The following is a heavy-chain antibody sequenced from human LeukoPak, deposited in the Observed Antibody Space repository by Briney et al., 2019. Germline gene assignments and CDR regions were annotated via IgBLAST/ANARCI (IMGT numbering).Heavy chain of an antibody. Sequence: GASVKVSCKASGYSFTGYFMHWVRQAPGQGLEWMGWINPNTGGTKYAEKFQGRVSMTRDTSISTAYMGLSRLRSDDTAVYYCARVEVGATAFDYWGQGTLVTVSS. V-gene: IGHV1-2*02. CDR1: GYSFTGYF. J-gene: IGHJ4*02. CDR3: ARVEVGATAFDY. D-gene: IGHD1-26*01. CDR2: INPNTGGT.